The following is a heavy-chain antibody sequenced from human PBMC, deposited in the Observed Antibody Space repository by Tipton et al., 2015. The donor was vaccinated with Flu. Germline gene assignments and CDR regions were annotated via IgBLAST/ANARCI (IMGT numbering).Heavy chain of an antibody. CDR3: ARAESSLWAGHYYGLDV. V-gene: IGHV4-38-2*01. J-gene: IGHJ6*02. Sequence: TLSLTCVVSGDSIRNDYFWGWIRQPPGKGLEWIATIHRSGSTKYNPSLKSRVTISVDTSKNHFSLRLTSVTAADTALYFCARAESSLWAGHYYGLDVWGQGTAVTVSS. CDR1: GDSIRNDYF. CDR2: IHRSGST. D-gene: IGHD6-19*01.